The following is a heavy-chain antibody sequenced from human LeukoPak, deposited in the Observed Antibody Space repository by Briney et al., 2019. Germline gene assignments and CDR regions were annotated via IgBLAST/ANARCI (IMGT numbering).Heavy chain of an antibody. Sequence: PGGSLRLSCAASGFTFSSYAMSWVRQAPGKGLEWVSAISGSGGSTYYADSVKGRFTISRDNSKNTLYLQMNSLRAEDTAVYYCAKDKDSIVVVPDAFDIWGQGTMVTVSS. CDR3: AKDKDSIVVVPDAFDI. CDR1: GFTFSSYA. CDR2: ISGSGGST. J-gene: IGHJ3*02. D-gene: IGHD3-22*01. V-gene: IGHV3-23*01.